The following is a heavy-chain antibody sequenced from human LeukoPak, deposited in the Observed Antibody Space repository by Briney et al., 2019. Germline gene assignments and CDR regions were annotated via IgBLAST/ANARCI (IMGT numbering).Heavy chain of an antibody. Sequence: GGSLRLSCAASGFTFINYGMHWVRQAPGKGLQCVAVISYDGSNKYYADSVKGRFTISRDNSKNTLYLQMNSLRAEDTAVYYCASRAVAGSDYWGQGTLVTVSS. CDR2: ISYDGSNK. CDR3: ASRAVAGSDY. D-gene: IGHD6-19*01. CDR1: GFTFINYG. V-gene: IGHV3-30*03. J-gene: IGHJ4*02.